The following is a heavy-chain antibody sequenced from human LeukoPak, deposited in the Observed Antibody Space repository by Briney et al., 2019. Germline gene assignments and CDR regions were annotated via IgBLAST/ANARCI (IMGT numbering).Heavy chain of an antibody. Sequence: SETLSLTCTVSGGSISSYYWSWIRQPAGKGLEWIRRIYTSGSTNYNPSLKSRVTISVDTSKNQFSLKLSSVTAADTAVYYCARGSSSWDFDYWGQGTLVTVSS. CDR2: IYTSGST. CDR3: ARGSSSWDFDY. CDR1: GGSISSYY. D-gene: IGHD6-13*01. J-gene: IGHJ4*02. V-gene: IGHV4-4*07.